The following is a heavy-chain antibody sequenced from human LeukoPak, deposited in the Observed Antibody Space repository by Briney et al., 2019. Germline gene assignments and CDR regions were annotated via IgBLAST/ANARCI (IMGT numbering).Heavy chain of an antibody. CDR3: TTVDGSGSYFSDAFDI. CDR1: GFTFSNAW. CDR2: IKSKTDGGTT. Sequence: GGSLRLSCAASGFTFSNAWMSWVRQAPGKGLEWVGRIKSKTDGGTTDYAAPVKGRFTISRDDSKNTLYLQMSSLKTEDTAVYYCTTVDGSGSYFSDAFDIWGQGTMVTVSS. J-gene: IGHJ3*02. D-gene: IGHD3-10*01. V-gene: IGHV3-15*01.